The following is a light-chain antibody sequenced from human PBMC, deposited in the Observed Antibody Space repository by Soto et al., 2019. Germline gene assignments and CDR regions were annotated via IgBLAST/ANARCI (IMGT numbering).Light chain of an antibody. CDR2: GAS. CDR1: QGIRND. Sequence: AIQMTQSPSSLSASVGDRVTLTCRASQGIRNDLGWYQQKPGQAPKVLIYGASTLQSGVPSRFSGSGSGTDFTLTISSLQPDDFATYYCLQDYSYPLTFGGGTKVEI. V-gene: IGKV1-6*01. J-gene: IGKJ4*01. CDR3: LQDYSYPLT.